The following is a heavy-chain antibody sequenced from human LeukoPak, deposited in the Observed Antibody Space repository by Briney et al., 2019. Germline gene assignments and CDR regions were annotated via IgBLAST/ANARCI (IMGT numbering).Heavy chain of an antibody. Sequence: GGSLRLSCAASGFTFSSYAMTWVRQAPGKGLEWVSTISGSGGSTYNADSVKGRFTISRDNSKNTLYLQMNSLRAEDTAVYYCAKDRGSPVVVTAFDYWGQGTLVTVSS. CDR2: ISGSGGST. D-gene: IGHD2-21*02. CDR3: AKDRGSPVVVTAFDY. CDR1: GFTFSSYA. J-gene: IGHJ4*02. V-gene: IGHV3-23*01.